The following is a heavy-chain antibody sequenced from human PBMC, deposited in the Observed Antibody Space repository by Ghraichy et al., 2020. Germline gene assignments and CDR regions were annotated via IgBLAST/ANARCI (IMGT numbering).Heavy chain of an antibody. Sequence: SQTLSLTCAISGGSVSSNSYAWNWIRLSPSRGLEWLGRIYYRSKWYNDYAVSVKGRITINPDTFKNQFSLELNSVTPEDTAVYYCARDWGSAWPFDPWGQGSGVTV. D-gene: IGHD6-19*01. V-gene: IGHV6-1*01. CDR2: IYYRSKWYN. CDR3: ARDWGSAWPFDP. J-gene: IGHJ5*02. CDR1: GGSVSSNSYA.